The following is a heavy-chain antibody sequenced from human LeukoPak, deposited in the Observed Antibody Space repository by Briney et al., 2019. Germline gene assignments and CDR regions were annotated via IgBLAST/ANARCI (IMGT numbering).Heavy chain of an antibody. CDR2: IYYSGST. J-gene: IGHJ6*02. Sequence: SETLSLTCTVSGGSISSYYWSWIRQPPGKGLEWIGYIYYSGSTNYNPSLKSRVTISVDTSKNQFSLKLSSVTAADTAVYYCARVGFTIFGVVYYYYYGMDVWGQGTTVTVSS. V-gene: IGHV4-59*12. CDR3: ARVGFTIFGVVYYYYYGMDV. CDR1: GGSISSYY. D-gene: IGHD3-3*01.